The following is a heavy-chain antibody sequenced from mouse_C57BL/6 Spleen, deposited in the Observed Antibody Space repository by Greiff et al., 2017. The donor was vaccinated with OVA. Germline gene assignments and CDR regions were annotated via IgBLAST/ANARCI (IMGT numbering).Heavy chain of an antibody. V-gene: IGHV1-55*01. CDR2: IYPGSGST. Sequence: QVQLQQPGAELVKPGASVKMSCKASGYTFTSYWITWVKQRPGQGLEWIGDIYPGSGSTNYNEKFTSKATLTVDTSSSTAYMQLSSLTSEDSAVYYCARKGTGYYARYYWGQGTSVTVSS. D-gene: IGHD4-1*01. CDR1: GYTFTSYW. CDR3: ARKGTGYYARYY. J-gene: IGHJ4*01.